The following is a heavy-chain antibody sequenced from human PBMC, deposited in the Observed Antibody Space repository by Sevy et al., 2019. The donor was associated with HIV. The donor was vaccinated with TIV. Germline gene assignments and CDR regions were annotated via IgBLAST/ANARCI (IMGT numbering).Heavy chain of an antibody. CDR2: IKEDGSEK. CDR3: ARGSRLTDV. J-gene: IGHJ6*04. D-gene: IGHD3-16*01. V-gene: IGHV3-7*01. CDR1: GFTFSSYW. Sequence: GGSLRLSCAASGFTFSSYWMSWVRQAPGKGLERVAKIKEDGSEKQRVDSVKGRFTISRDNAKNSLYLQMNSLRAEDTAVYYCARGSRLTDVWSKGTTVTVSS.